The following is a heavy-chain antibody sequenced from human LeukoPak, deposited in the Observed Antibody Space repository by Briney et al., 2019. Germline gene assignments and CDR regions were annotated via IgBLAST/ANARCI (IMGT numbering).Heavy chain of an antibody. J-gene: IGHJ6*02. CDR1: GFTFSDYY. V-gene: IGHV3-11*01. CDR3: ARGAVVVPADHYGMDV. CDR2: ISSSGSTI. D-gene: IGHD2-2*01. Sequence: GGSLRLSCAASGFTFSDYYMSWIRQAPGKGLEWVSYISSSGSTIYYADSVKGQFTISRDNAKNSLYLQMNSLRAEDTAVYYCARGAVVVPADHYGMDVWGQGTTVTVSS.